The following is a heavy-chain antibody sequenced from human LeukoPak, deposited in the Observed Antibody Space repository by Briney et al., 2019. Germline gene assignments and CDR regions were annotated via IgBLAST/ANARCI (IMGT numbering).Heavy chain of an antibody. D-gene: IGHD3-10*01. Sequence: ASVKVSRKGSGYTFTGYLMHWVRPAPGQGLAWMGWINPNNGGTHNAQKFQGRVTMTRDTYISTAYMELSRLRSDDTAVYYCARVAAYYYGSGSYYNLNYRGQGTLVTVSS. V-gene: IGHV1-2*02. J-gene: IGHJ4*02. CDR1: GYTFTGYL. CDR2: INPNNGGT. CDR3: ARVAAYYYGSGSYYNLNY.